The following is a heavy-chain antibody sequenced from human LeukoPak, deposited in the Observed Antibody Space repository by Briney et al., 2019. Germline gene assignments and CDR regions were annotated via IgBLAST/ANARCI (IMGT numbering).Heavy chain of an antibody. D-gene: IGHD3-9*01. CDR2: ITASSTAI. J-gene: IGHJ4*02. CDR3: ARTYYDILTGYNPYFDY. CDR1: GFTFSDTW. V-gene: IGHV3-21*01. Sequence: GGSLRLSCAASGFTFSDTWMHWVRQAPGKGLVWVSSITASSTAIYSADSVKGRFTISRDNARNFLYLQMNSLRAEDTAVYYCARTYYDILTGYNPYFDYWGQGILVTVSS.